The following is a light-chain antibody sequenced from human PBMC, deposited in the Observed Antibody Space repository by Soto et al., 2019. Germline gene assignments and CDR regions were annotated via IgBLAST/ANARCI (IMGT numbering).Light chain of an antibody. CDR1: ESLVYSDGNTY. J-gene: IGKJ2*01. Sequence: VVMTQSPLSLPVTLGQPASISCRSSESLVYSDGNTYLSWFLQRPGQSPRRLIYKVSNRDSGVPDRFSGSGSGAAFALKISRVEADDVGIYYCMQGSQWPYTLGQGTRLEIK. V-gene: IGKV2-30*01. CDR2: KVS. CDR3: MQGSQWPYT.